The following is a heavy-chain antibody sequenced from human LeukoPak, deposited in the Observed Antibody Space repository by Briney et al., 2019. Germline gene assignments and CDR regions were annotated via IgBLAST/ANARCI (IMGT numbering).Heavy chain of an antibody. CDR3: ARDSAYCSGGRCPKWFDP. CDR2: IHSSGST. CDR1: GDSINNPNYY. J-gene: IGHJ5*02. V-gene: IGHV4-31*03. D-gene: IGHD2-15*01. Sequence: SETLSLTCTVSGDSINNPNYYWTWIRQHPGKALEWVGYIHSSGSTFYSPSLKSRLTISLDTPKNQFSLKLKSVTAADTAVYFCARDSAYCSGGRCPKWFDPWGQGALVTVSS.